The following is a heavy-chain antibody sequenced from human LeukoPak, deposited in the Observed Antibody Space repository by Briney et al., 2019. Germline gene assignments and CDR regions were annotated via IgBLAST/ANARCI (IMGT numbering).Heavy chain of an antibody. CDR1: GGSFSGYY. D-gene: IGHD5-18*01. J-gene: IGHJ4*02. V-gene: IGHV4-34*01. CDR2: INHSGST. Sequence: PSETLSLTCAVYGGSFSGYYWSWIRQSPGKGLEWIGEINHSGSTNYNPSLKSRVIISIDTSSNQFSLRLNSMTAADTAVYYCARVLRAASWRSYDYWGQGSLVTVSS. CDR3: ARVLRAASWRSYDY.